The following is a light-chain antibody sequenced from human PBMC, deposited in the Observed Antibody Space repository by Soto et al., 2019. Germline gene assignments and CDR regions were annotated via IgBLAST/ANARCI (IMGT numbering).Light chain of an antibody. CDR2: DVS. Sequence: QSALTQPASVSGSPGQSITISCTGTSTDIGRYNYVSWYQQHPGKAPKLMIYDVSNRPSGVSNRFSGSKSGNTASLTISGLQDEDEADYYCSSYTSSSTYVFGTGTKVTVL. V-gene: IGLV2-14*03. CDR1: STDIGRYNY. CDR3: SSYTSSSTYV. J-gene: IGLJ1*01.